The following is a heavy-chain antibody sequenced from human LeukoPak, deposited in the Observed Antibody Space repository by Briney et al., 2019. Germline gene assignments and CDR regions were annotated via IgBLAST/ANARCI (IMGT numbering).Heavy chain of an antibody. V-gene: IGHV4-61*02. CDR2: IYTSGST. CDR1: GGSISSGSYY. D-gene: IGHD2-2*01. CDR3: ARQYCSSTSCXFVXXV. J-gene: IGHJ6*04. Sequence: PSETLSLTCTVSGGSISSGSYYWSWIRQPAGKGLEWIGRIYTSGSTNYNPSLKSRVTISVDTSKNQFSLKLSSVTAADTAVYYCARQYCSSTSCXFVXXVWGKGTTVTVSS.